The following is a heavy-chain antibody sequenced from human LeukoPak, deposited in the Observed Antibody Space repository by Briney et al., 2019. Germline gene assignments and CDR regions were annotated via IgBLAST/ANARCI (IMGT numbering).Heavy chain of an antibody. V-gene: IGHV3-48*04. J-gene: IGHJ4*02. Sequence: GSLSLSCAASGFTFSDAWMNWVRQAPGKGLEWVSYISSGSSSIFYADSVKGRFTISRDNAKNSLYLQMNSLRVEDTAVYYCARGGIAARFAYWGQGTPVAPSS. CDR3: ARGGIAARFAY. CDR1: GFTFSDAW. CDR2: ISSGSSSI. D-gene: IGHD6-6*01.